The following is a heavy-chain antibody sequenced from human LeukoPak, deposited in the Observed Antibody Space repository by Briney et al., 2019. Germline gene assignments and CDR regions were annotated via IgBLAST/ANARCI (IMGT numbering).Heavy chain of an antibody. D-gene: IGHD6-13*01. J-gene: IGHJ5*02. CDR3: ARDPAAATPYNWFDP. Sequence: ASVKVSCKAFGYTFTGYYMHWVRQAPGQGLEWMGWINPNSGGTNYAQKFQGRVTMTRDTSISTAYMELSRLRSDDTAVYYCARDPAAATPYNWFDPWGQGTLVTVSS. CDR2: INPNSGGT. CDR1: GYTFTGYY. V-gene: IGHV1-2*02.